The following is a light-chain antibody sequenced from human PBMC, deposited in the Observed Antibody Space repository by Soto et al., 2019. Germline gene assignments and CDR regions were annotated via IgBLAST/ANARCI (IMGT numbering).Light chain of an antibody. CDR1: SSDVGGYNY. CDR2: EVS. CDR3: SSYTSSSTRV. Sequence: QSALTQPASVSGSPGQSITISCTGTSSDVGGYNYVYWYQQHPGKAPKLMIYEVSNRPSGVSNRFSGSKSGNTASLTISGLQAEDDADYYCSSYTSSSTRVFGGGTKLTVL. J-gene: IGLJ3*02. V-gene: IGLV2-14*01.